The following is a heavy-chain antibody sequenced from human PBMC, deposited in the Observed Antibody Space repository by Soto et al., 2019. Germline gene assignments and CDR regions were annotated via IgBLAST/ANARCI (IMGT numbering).Heavy chain of an antibody. V-gene: IGHV3-33*01. CDR2: IWYDGSNK. CDR3: ARENDYIWGSYRYEAYFDY. D-gene: IGHD3-16*02. CDR1: GFTFSSYG. Sequence: GGSLRLSCAASGFTFSSYGMHWVRQAPGKGLEWVAVIWYDGSNKYYADSVKGRFTISRDNSKNTLYLQMNSLRAEDTAVYYCARENDYIWGSYRYEAYFDYWGQGTLVTVSS. J-gene: IGHJ4*02.